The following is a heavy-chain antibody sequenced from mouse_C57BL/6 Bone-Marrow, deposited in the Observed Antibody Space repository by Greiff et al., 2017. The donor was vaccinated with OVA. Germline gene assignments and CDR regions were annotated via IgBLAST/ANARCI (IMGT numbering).Heavy chain of an antibody. V-gene: IGHV1-66*01. D-gene: IGHD2-12*01. Sequence: QVQLQQSGPELVKPGASVKISCKASGYTFTSYYIHWVKQRPGQGLEWIGWINPGSGKTNYNEKFKGKATLTEDTSSSTAYMQLSSLTSEDSAVYYCARECYRMMDYWGQGTSLTASS. CDR2: INPGSGKT. CDR3: ARECYRMMDY. CDR1: GYTFTSYY. J-gene: IGHJ4*01.